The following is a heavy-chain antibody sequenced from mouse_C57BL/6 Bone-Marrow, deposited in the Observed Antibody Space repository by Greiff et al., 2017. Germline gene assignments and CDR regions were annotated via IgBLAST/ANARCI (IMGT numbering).Heavy chain of an antibody. D-gene: IGHD2-3*01. V-gene: IGHV1-62-2*01. Sequence: QVQLQESGAELVKPGASVKLSCTASGYTFTEYTIHWVKQRPGQGLEWIGGFYPGSGSTKYNEKFKDKATLTADTSSNTVYMVLSRLTSEDSAFYFGTRHDYRGWLLSFAYWGQGTLVTVSA. J-gene: IGHJ3*01. CDR2: FYPGSGST. CDR3: TRHDYRGWLLSFAY. CDR1: GYTFTEYT.